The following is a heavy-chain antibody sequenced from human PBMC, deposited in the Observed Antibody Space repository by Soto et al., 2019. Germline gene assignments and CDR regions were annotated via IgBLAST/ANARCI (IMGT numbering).Heavy chain of an antibody. CDR3: ARAAMVRGVTNDAFDI. Sequence: GGSLRLSCAASGFTFSSYDMHWVRQAPGKGLEWVSAIGSAGDTYYPGSVKGRFTISRENAKNSLYLQMNSLRAGDTAVYYCARAAMVRGVTNDAFDIWGQGTMVTVSS. D-gene: IGHD3-10*01. CDR1: GFTFSSYD. J-gene: IGHJ3*02. V-gene: IGHV3-13*01. CDR2: IGSAGDT.